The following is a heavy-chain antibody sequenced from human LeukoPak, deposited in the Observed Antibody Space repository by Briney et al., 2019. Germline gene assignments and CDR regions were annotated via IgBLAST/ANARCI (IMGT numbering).Heavy chain of an antibody. D-gene: IGHD2-2*02. CDR2: IYHSGGT. J-gene: IGHJ4*02. Sequence: ASETLSLTCAVSGYSISSGYYWGWIRPPPGKGLEWSGKIYHSGGTYYNPSLKSRVTISVDTSKNQFSLKLSSVTAADTAVYYCARLAPPHIVVVPAAIIAYYFDYWGQGTLVTVSS. CDR1: GYSISSGYY. V-gene: IGHV4-38-2*01. CDR3: ARLAPPHIVVVPAAIIAYYFDY.